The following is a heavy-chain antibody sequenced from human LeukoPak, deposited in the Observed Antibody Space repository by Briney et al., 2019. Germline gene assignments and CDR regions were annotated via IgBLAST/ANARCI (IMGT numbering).Heavy chain of an antibody. Sequence: WASVKVSCKASGYTFSSYYMHWVRQAPGQGLEWMGIISPSGDYTRYAQKLQGRVSMTLDTSTSTVYMELNSLESEDTAMYYCARDNSGWSVDYWGQGTLVTVTS. CDR2: ISPSGDYT. CDR1: GYTFSSYY. J-gene: IGHJ4*02. CDR3: ARDNSGWSVDY. V-gene: IGHV1-46*04. D-gene: IGHD6-19*01.